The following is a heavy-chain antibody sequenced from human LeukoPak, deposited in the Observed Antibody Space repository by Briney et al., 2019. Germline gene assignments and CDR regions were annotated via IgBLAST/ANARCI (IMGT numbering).Heavy chain of an antibody. D-gene: IGHD2-2*03. J-gene: IGHJ5*02. CDR3: ARLLRVGYCSTTTCNWFDP. CDR2: IYYSGST. V-gene: IGHV4-39*07. CDR1: GGSISSSSYY. Sequence: SETLSLTCTVSGGSISSSSYYWGWIRQPPGKGLEWLGSIYYSGSTYYNPSLKSRVTISVDTSKNQFSLKLSSVTAADTAVYYCARLLRVGYCSTTTCNWFDPWGQGTLVTVSS.